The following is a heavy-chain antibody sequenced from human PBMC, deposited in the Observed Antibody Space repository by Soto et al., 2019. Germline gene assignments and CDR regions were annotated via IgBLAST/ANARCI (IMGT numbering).Heavy chain of an antibody. Sequence: SETLSLTCTVSGGSISSYYWSWIRQPPGKGLEWIGYIYYSGSTNYNPSLKSRVTISVDTSKNQFSLKLSSVTAADTAVYYCARGVPYTIFGVVIMPHYYYYMDAWGKGTTVTVSS. J-gene: IGHJ6*03. V-gene: IGHV4-59*01. D-gene: IGHD3-3*01. CDR3: ARGVPYTIFGVVIMPHYYYYMDA. CDR2: IYYSGST. CDR1: GGSISSYY.